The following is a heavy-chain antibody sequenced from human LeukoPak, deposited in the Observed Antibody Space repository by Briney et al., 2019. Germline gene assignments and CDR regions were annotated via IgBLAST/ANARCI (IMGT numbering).Heavy chain of an antibody. CDR1: GGSFSGYY. V-gene: IGHV4-34*01. CDR3: ARLGYYYGSGGYYPSDY. J-gene: IGHJ4*02. D-gene: IGHD3-10*01. Sequence: SETLSLTCAVYGGSFSGYYWSWIRQPPGKGLEWIGEINHSGSTNYNPSLKSRVTISVDTSKNQFSLKLSSVTAADTAVYYCARLGYYYGSGGYYPSDYWGQGTLVTVSS. CDR2: INHSGST.